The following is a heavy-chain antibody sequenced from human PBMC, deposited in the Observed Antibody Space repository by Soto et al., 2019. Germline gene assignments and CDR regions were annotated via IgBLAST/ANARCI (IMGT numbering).Heavy chain of an antibody. CDR3: ARDLDGYSHFDY. J-gene: IGHJ4*02. CDR2: IYYSGST. D-gene: IGHD4-4*01. Sequence: QVQLQESGPGLVKPSQTLSLTCTVSGGSISSGGYYWSWIRQHPEKGLEWIGYIYYSGSTYYNPSLKSRVTIPVDTSKNQFSLELSSVTAADTAMYYCARDLDGYSHFDYWGQGTLVTVSS. V-gene: IGHV4-31*03. CDR1: GGSISSGGYY.